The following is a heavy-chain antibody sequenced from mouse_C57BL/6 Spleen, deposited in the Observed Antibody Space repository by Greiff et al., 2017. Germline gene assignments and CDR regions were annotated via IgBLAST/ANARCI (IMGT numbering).Heavy chain of an antibody. Sequence: QVQLQQSGAELARPGASVKLSCKASGYTFKSYGISWVKQRTGQGLEWIGKIYPRSGNTYYNEKFKGKATLTADKSSSTAYMELRSLTSEDSAVYFCARFEAYSFDYWGQGTTLTVSS. CDR3: ARFEAYSFDY. J-gene: IGHJ2*01. CDR1: GYTFKSYG. CDR2: IYPRSGNT. V-gene: IGHV1-81*01.